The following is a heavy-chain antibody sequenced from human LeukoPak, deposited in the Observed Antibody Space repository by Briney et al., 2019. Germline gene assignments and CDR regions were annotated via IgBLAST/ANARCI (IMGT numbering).Heavy chain of an antibody. CDR1: GYTFTGYY. Sequence: ASVKVSCKASGYTFTGYYMHWVRQAPGQGLEWMGWINPNSGGTNYAQKFQGRVTMTRDTPISTAYMELSRLRSDDTAVYYCATGPLRGYCSGGSCYDPNYFDYWGQGTLVTVSS. V-gene: IGHV1-2*02. D-gene: IGHD2-15*01. CDR3: ATGPLRGYCSGGSCYDPNYFDY. J-gene: IGHJ4*02. CDR2: INPNSGGT.